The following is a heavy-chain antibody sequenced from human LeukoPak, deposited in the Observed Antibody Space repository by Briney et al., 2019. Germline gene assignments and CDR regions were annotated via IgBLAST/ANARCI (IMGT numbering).Heavy chain of an antibody. CDR2: INSDGSTT. CDR3: ARHRGSNWLNFPFAY. D-gene: IGHD6-13*01. V-gene: IGHV3-74*01. J-gene: IGHJ4*02. CDR1: GFTFSSHW. Sequence: GGSLRLSCAASGFTFSSHWMHWVRQAPGKGLVWVSRINSDGSTTTYADSVKGRFTISRDNANNTLYLQMNSLRAEDTAVYYCARHRGSNWLNFPFAYWGQGTLVIVSS.